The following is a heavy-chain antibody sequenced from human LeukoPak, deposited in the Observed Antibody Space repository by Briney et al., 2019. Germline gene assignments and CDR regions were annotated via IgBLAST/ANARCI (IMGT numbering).Heavy chain of an antibody. V-gene: IGHV3-30*18. Sequence: PGRSLRLSCAASGFIFNNYGMHWVRQAPGKGLEWVAVISYDGSNKNYADSVKGRFTISRDSSKNTVYLQMNSLRVEDTAVYYCAKDWAPYWGGDCYFNYWGQGTLVTVSS. J-gene: IGHJ4*02. D-gene: IGHD2-21*02. CDR1: GFIFNNYG. CDR3: AKDWAPYWGGDCYFNY. CDR2: ISYDGSNK.